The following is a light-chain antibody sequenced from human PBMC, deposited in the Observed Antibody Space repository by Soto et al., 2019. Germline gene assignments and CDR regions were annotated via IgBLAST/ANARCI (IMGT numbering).Light chain of an antibody. CDR1: SSDVGGYNY. CDR3: SSYTSSSTLV. V-gene: IGLV2-14*01. Sequence: QSVLTQPASVSGSPGQSITISCTGSSSDVGGYNYVSWYQQHPGKAPKLMIYEVSNRPSGISNRFSGSKSGNTASLTLSGLQAEEEADYYCSSYTSSSTLVLGGGTQLTVL. CDR2: EVS. J-gene: IGLJ2*01.